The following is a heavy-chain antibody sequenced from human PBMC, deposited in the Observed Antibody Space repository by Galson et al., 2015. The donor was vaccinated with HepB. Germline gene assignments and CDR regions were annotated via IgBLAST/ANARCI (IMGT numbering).Heavy chain of an antibody. CDR2: ISSSSSYT. V-gene: IGHV3-11*05. CDR1: GFTFSDYY. J-gene: IGHJ3*02. Sequence: SLRLSCAASGFTFSDYYMSWIRQAPGKGLEWVSYISSSSSYTNYADSVKGRFTISRDDAKNSLYLQMNSLRAEDTAVYYCARDLMITFGGVIEHDAFDIWGQGTMVTVSS. D-gene: IGHD3-16*02. CDR3: ARDLMITFGGVIEHDAFDI.